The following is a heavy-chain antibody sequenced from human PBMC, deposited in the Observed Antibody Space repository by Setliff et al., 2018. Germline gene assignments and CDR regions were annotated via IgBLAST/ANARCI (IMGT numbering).Heavy chain of an antibody. Sequence: GGSLRLSCAASGFTFDDYGMSWVRQAPGKGLEWVSGINWNGGSTGYADSVKGRFTISRDNAKNSLYLQMNSLRAEDTALYYCARGGSLVAVAGLTDYWGQGTLVTVSS. D-gene: IGHD6-19*01. CDR3: ARGGSLVAVAGLTDY. CDR2: INWNGGST. CDR1: GFTFDDYG. J-gene: IGHJ4*02. V-gene: IGHV3-20*04.